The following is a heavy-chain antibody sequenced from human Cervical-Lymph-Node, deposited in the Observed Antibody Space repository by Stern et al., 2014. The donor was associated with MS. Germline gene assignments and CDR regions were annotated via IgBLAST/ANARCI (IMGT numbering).Heavy chain of an antibody. J-gene: IGHJ4*02. CDR3: ARGRWYGDY. CDR2: VYQSGST. V-gene: IGHV4-59*01. D-gene: IGHD2-15*01. Sequence: QVQLQESGPGLVKPSETLSLTCTVSGASISSSRWTWIRQTPGKGLEWIGNVYQSGSTNYKPSLKSRATIFVDTSKNQVSLKLTSVTAADTAVYYCARGRWYGDYWGQGTLVTVSS. CDR1: GASISSSR.